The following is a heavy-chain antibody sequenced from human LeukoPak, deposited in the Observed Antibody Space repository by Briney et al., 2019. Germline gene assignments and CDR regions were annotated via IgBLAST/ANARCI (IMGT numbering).Heavy chain of an antibody. V-gene: IGHV3-21*04. CDR1: GFTFSSYS. CDR3: AKDAGIAAAGFDY. D-gene: IGHD6-13*01. Sequence: PGGSLRLSCAASGFTFSSYSMYWVRQAPGKGLEWVSSISSSSSYIYYADSVKGRFTISRDNSKNTLYLQMNSLRAEDTAVYYCAKDAGIAAAGFDYWGQGTLVTVSS. J-gene: IGHJ4*02. CDR2: ISSSSSYI.